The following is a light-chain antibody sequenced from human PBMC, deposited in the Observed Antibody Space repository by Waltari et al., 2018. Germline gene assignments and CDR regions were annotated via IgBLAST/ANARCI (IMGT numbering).Light chain of an antibody. CDR2: AAS. V-gene: IGKV1-NL1*01. CDR1: QGISNS. Sequence: DIQMPQSPSSLSASVGNRVTITCRASQGISNSLAWYQQKPGKAPKLLLYAASRLDRGVPSRFSGSGSGTDYTLTISSLQPEDFATYYCQQYYSTPLYTFGQGTKLEIK. J-gene: IGKJ2*01. CDR3: QQYYSTPLYT.